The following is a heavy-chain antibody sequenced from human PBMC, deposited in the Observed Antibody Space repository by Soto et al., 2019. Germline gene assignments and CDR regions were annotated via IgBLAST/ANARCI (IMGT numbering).Heavy chain of an antibody. J-gene: IGHJ4*02. CDR3: VREVATKGRSCEY. D-gene: IGHD2-15*01. CDR1: GFTLRSYW. CDR2: ISGDGNIT. V-gene: IGHV3-74*01. Sequence: EVQLVESGGGLVQPGGCLRLSCAASGFTLRSYWMHWVRQVSGKGLVWVSRISGDGNITTYADSVKGRFTISRDNANNTRYLQMSVLRAEDTALYDFVREVATKGRSCEYWGQGALVTVSS.